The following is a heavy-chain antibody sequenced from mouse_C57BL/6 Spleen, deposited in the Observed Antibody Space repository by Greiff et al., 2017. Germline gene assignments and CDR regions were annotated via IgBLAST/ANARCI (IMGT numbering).Heavy chain of an antibody. CDR3: ARPLITTVVAPAY. CDR2: IDPSDSYT. D-gene: IGHD1-1*01. J-gene: IGHJ3*01. V-gene: IGHV1-59*01. CDR1: GYTFTSYW. Sequence: VQLQQPGAELVRPGTSVKLSCKASGYTFTSYWMHWVKQRPGQGPEWIGVIDPSDSYTNYNQKFKGKATLTVDTSSSTAYMQLSSLTSEDSAVYYCARPLITTVVAPAYWGQGTLVTVSA.